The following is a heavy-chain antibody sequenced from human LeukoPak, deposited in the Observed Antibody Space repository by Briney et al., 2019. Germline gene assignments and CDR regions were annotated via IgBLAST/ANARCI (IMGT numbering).Heavy chain of an antibody. D-gene: IGHD4-17*01. CDR1: GGSISSSSYY. J-gene: IGHJ6*03. V-gene: IGHV4-39*01. Sequence: SETLSLTCTVFGGSISSSSYYWGWIRQPPGKGPEWIGSIYYSGSTYYNPSLKSRVTISVDTSKNQFSLKLSSVTAADTAVYYCARSTVTIYYYYMDVWGKGTTVTVSS. CDR3: ARSTVTIYYYYMDV. CDR2: IYYSGST.